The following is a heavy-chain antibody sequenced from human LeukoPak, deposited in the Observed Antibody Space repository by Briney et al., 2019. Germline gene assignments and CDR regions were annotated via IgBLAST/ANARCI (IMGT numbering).Heavy chain of an antibody. CDR1: GXTFSTFE. J-gene: IGHJ3*02. CDR2: INSGGGPI. D-gene: IGHD5-18*01. CDR3: ARGSRGSSYGLAFDI. Sequence: PGGSLRLSWAASGXTFSTFEMIWVRQAPGKGLEWVLYINSGGGPIYYTDSMKGRLTLSRDNAKNSLYLQMNSLRAEDTAVYYCARGSRGSSYGLAFDIWGQGTAVTVSS. V-gene: IGHV3-48*03.